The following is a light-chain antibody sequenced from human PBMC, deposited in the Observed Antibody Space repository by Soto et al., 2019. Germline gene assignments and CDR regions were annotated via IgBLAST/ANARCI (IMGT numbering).Light chain of an antibody. J-gene: IGKJ1*01. V-gene: IGKV1-6*01. CDR3: LQDYSYPRT. CDR2: GTS. Sequence: AIQMTQSPSSLSASVGDRVIITCRASQAIRTELGWYQQRPGKAPKLLIYGTSNLQSGVPSRFRGSGSGKDFTLIISGLQPEDFATYYCLQDYSYPRTFGQGTKVDVK. CDR1: QAIRTE.